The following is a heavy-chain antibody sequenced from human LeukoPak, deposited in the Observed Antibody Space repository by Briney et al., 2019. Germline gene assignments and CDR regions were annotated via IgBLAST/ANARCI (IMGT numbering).Heavy chain of an antibody. Sequence: ASVKVSCKASGYTFTSYGISWVRQAPGQGLEWTGWISAYNGNTNYAQKLQGRVTMTTDTSTSTAYMELRSLRSDDTAVYYCARDGGYDILTGYYYFDYWGQGTLVTVSS. CDR3: ARDGGYDILTGYYYFDY. J-gene: IGHJ4*02. CDR1: GYTFTSYG. V-gene: IGHV1-18*01. CDR2: ISAYNGNT. D-gene: IGHD3-9*01.